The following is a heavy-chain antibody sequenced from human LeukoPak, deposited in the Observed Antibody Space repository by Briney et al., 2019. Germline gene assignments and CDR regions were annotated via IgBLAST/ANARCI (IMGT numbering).Heavy chain of an antibody. V-gene: IGHV4-30-2*01. CDR2: ISHSGST. Sequence: PSETLSLTCAVSGGSIGSGGHSWSWIRQPPGKGLEWIGYISHSGSTYNNPSLKSRVTISVDTSKNQFSLRLSSVTAADTAVYYCARDPSGYFNYWGQGTLATVSS. D-gene: IGHD3-22*01. CDR1: GGSIGSGGHS. CDR3: ARDPSGYFNY. J-gene: IGHJ4*02.